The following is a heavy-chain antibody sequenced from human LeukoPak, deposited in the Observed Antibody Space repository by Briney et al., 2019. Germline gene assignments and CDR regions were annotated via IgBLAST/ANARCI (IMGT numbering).Heavy chain of an antibody. CDR3: AKDVRGDGHRYFDS. V-gene: IGHV3-30*02. J-gene: IGHJ4*02. CDR2: VRYDQSAT. Sequence: GGSLRLSCAASGFNFSIYGMHWVRQAPGKGLEWVTFVRYDQSATVYADSVQGRFAISRDTSKNTVYLQMNSLRLEDTAVYFCAKDVRGDGHRYFDSWGQGTLVSVSS. CDR1: GFNFSIYG. D-gene: IGHD5-24*01.